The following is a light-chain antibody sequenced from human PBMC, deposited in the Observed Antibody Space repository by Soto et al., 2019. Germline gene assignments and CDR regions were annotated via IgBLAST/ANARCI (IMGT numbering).Light chain of an antibody. Sequence: QSALTQPASVSGSPGQPITISCTGTSSDIGYYNYVSWYQQHPGNAPKLIIYEVTNRPSGVSNRFSGSQSGNTASLTISGLQAEDEADYYCTSYTSRATPSVFGTGTKLTVL. CDR3: TSYTSRATPSV. CDR2: EVT. V-gene: IGLV2-14*01. J-gene: IGLJ1*01. CDR1: SSDIGYYNY.